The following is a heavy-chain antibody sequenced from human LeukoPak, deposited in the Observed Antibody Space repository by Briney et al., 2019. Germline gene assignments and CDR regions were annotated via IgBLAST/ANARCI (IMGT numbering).Heavy chain of an antibody. Sequence: ASVKVSCKASGYTFNSYYMHWVRQAPGQGLEWMGIINPSGGSTSYAQKFQGRVTMTRDTSTSTVYMELRSLRSEDTAVYYCARESYGEEDKWGQGTLVTVSS. D-gene: IGHD4-17*01. CDR1: GYTFNSYY. CDR3: ARESYGEEDK. J-gene: IGHJ4*02. CDR2: INPSGGST. V-gene: IGHV1-46*02.